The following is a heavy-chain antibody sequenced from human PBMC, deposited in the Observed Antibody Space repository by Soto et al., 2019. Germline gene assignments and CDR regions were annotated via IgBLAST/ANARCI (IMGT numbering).Heavy chain of an antibody. J-gene: IGHJ4*02. D-gene: IGHD4-4*01. CDR3: ARDRGDGYSH. Sequence: ETLSLTCTVSGGSISSYYWSWIRQPPGKGLEWIGYIYYSGSTNYNPSLKSRVTISVDTSKNQFSLKLSSVTAADTAVYYCARDRGDGYSHWGQGTLVTVSS. CDR1: GGSISSYY. V-gene: IGHV4-59*01. CDR2: IYYSGST.